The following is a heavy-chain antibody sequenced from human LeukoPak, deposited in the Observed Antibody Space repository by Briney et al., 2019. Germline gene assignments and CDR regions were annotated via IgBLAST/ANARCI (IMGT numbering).Heavy chain of an antibody. J-gene: IGHJ4*01. CDR2: IYSTGIT. CDR1: GVTFSGYY. V-gene: IGHV4-59*01. Sequence: SETLCLTCAAYGVTFSGYYWSWIRQPPGKGLELIGYIYSTGITDYNPSLKSRVTISVDTSKNQFSLKLSSVTAADSAVHYCARFIGSSGYYDYWGHGTLVSVPS. CDR3: ARFIGSSGYYDY. D-gene: IGHD3-22*01.